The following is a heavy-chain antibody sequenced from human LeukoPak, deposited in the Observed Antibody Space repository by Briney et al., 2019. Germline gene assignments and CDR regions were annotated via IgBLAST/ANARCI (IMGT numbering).Heavy chain of an antibody. CDR1: GFTVSSNY. V-gene: IGHV3-53*01. J-gene: IGHJ4*02. Sequence: PGGSLRLSCAASGFTVSSNYMSWVRQAPGKGLEWVSVIYSGGSTYYADSVKGRFTISRDNSKNTLYLQMNSLRAEDTAVYYCARGGFPSLYDTGAPFDYWGQGTLVTVSS. CDR3: ARGGFPSLYDTGAPFDY. D-gene: IGHD3-3*01. CDR2: IYSGGST.